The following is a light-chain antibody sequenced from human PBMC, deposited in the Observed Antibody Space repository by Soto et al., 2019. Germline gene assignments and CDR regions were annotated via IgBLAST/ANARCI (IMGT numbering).Light chain of an antibody. CDR3: VLYMGSGISV. J-gene: IGLJ1*01. CDR2: STK. CDR1: SGLVSTTHY. Sequence: VAQGPTFLVAPGGAVTLTCCFSSGLVSTTHYPSWYQQTPGQAPRTLIYSTKTRSSGVPDRFSGSILGNKAALTITGAQADDESDYYCVLYMGSGISVFGSGTKVTVL. V-gene: IGLV8-61*01.